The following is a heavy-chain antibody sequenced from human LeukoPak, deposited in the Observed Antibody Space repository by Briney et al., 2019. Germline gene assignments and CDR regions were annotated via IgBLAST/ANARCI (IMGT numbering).Heavy chain of an antibody. CDR3: ARDPLLWELPSDY. D-gene: IGHD1-26*01. CDR2: INSDGSDT. J-gene: IGHJ4*02. V-gene: IGHV3-74*03. CDR1: GFTFSTFW. Sequence: PGGSLRLSCAASGFTFSTFWMHWVRQAPGKGLMWVSQINSDGSDTKYADSVKGRFTISRDNAKNTLYLQMNSLRAEDTAVYYCARDPLLWELPSDYWGQGTLVTVSS.